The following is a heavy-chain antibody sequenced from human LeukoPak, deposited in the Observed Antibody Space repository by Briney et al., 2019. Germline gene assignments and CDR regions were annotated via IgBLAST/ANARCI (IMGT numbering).Heavy chain of an antibody. CDR3: ARHANIYSSSWYFLHRSPGDYYYYYMDV. J-gene: IGHJ6*03. CDR2: INPSGGST. V-gene: IGHV1-46*01. Sequence: ASVKVSCKASGYTFTIYYIHWVRQAPGQGLEWMGLINPSGGSTNYAQKFQGRVTMTRDTSTSTVYMELSSLRSEDTAVYYCARHANIYSSSWYFLHRSPGDYYYYYMDVWGKGTTVTISS. D-gene: IGHD6-13*01. CDR1: GYTFTIYY.